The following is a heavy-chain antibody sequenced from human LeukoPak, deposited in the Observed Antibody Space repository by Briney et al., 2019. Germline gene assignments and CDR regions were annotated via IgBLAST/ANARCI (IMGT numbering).Heavy chain of an antibody. D-gene: IGHD6-13*01. CDR2: MNPNSGNT. J-gene: IGHJ4*02. CDR1: GYTFTSYD. V-gene: IGHV1-8*01. Sequence: ASVKVSCKASGYTFTSYDINWVRQATGQGLEWMGWMNPNSGNTGYAQKFQGRVTMTRNTSISTAYMGLSSLRSEDTAVYYCTSSSWYVKGRYIDYWGQGTLVTVSS. CDR3: TSSSWYVKGRYIDY.